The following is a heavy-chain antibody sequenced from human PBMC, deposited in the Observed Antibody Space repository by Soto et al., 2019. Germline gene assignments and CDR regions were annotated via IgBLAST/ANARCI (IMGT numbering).Heavy chain of an antibody. J-gene: IGHJ6*02. V-gene: IGHV4-4*02. D-gene: IGHD6-19*01. CDR2: IYHSGST. CDR1: GGSISSSNW. Sequence: SETLSLTCAVSGGSISSSNWWSWVRQPPGKGLEWIGEIYHSGSTNYNPSLKSRVTISVDKSKNQFSLKLSSVTAADTAVYYCASLTLVAVAGTGEDYYYYGMDVWGQGTKVTVSS. CDR3: ASLTLVAVAGTGEDYYYYGMDV.